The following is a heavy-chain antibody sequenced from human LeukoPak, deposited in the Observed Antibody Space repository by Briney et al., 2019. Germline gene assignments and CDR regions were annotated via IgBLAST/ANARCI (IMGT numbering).Heavy chain of an antibody. CDR2: ISGSGGST. V-gene: IGHV3-23*01. CDR3: ARELLIVGATVDY. D-gene: IGHD1-26*01. Sequence: GGSLRLSCAASGFTFSSYAMSWVRQAPGKGLEWVSAISGSGGSTYYADSVKGRFTISRDNAKNSLYLQMNSLRAEDTAVYYCARELLIVGATVDYWGQGTLVTVSS. J-gene: IGHJ4*02. CDR1: GFTFSSYA.